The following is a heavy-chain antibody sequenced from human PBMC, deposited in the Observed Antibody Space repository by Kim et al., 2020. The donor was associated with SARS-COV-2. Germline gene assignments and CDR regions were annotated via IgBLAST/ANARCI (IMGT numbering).Heavy chain of an antibody. J-gene: IGHJ6*02. CDR1: GFTFSSYA. Sequence: GGSLRLSCAASGFTFSSYAMSWVRQAPGKGLEWVSAISGSGGSTYYADSVKGRFTISRDNSKNTLYLQMNSLRAEDTAVYYCAKEGRGYSYGWKNYYYYGMDVWGQGTTVTVSS. D-gene: IGHD5-18*01. CDR3: AKEGRGYSYGWKNYYYYGMDV. V-gene: IGHV3-23*01. CDR2: ISGSGGST.